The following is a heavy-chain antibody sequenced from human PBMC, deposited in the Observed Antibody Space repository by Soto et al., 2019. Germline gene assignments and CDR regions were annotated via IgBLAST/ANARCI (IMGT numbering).Heavy chain of an antibody. CDR2: FDPEDGET. Sequence: ASVKVSCKVSGYTLTELSMHWVRQAPGKGLEWMGGFDPEDGETIYAQKFQGRVTMTEDTSTDTAYMELSSLRSEDTAVYYCAKDFGRGYCSSTSCYTPFDYWG. V-gene: IGHV1-24*01. J-gene: IGHJ4*01. CDR1: GYTLTELS. D-gene: IGHD2-2*02. CDR3: AKDFGRGYCSSTSCYTPFDY.